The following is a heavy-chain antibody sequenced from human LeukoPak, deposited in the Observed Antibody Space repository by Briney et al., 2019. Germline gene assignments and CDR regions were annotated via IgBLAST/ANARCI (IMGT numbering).Heavy chain of an antibody. CDR3: ARTQDILTGHYPHYYYYMDV. D-gene: IGHD3-9*01. CDR2: INPSSGGT. V-gene: IGHV1-2*02. Sequence: ASVKVSCKASGYTFTGFYMHWVRQAPGQGLEWMGWINPSSGGTSYAQNFQGRVTMTRDTSISTAYMELSRLRSDDTAVYYCARTQDILTGHYPHYYYYMDVWGKGTTVTVSS. CDR1: GYTFTGFY. J-gene: IGHJ6*03.